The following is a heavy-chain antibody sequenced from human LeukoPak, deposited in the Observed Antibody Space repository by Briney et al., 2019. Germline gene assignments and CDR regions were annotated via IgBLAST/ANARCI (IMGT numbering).Heavy chain of an antibody. J-gene: IGHJ4*02. CDR2: INNSSSYI. CDR3: ARDKDTPMVGDLIDY. Sequence: GGSLRLSCAASGFTFSSYCMNWVRQAPGKGLEWVSSINNSSSYIYYADSVKGRFTISRDNAKNSLYLQMNSLRAEDTAVYYCARDKDTPMVGDLIDYWGQGTLVTVSS. V-gene: IGHV3-21*01. CDR1: GFTFSSYC. D-gene: IGHD5-18*01.